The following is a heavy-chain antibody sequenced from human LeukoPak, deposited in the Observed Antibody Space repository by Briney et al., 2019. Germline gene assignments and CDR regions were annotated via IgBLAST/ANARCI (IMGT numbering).Heavy chain of an antibody. V-gene: IGHV3-66*02. D-gene: IGHD6-19*01. CDR1: GFAVSSNY. CDR3: ARGWDVDVGFDC. J-gene: IGHJ4*02. Sequence: PGGSLRLSCAASGFAVSSNYMSWVRQAPGKGLEWVSVIYTGGTTYYADSVKGRFTISRDNSKNTVYLQMNSLRVDDTAVYYCARGWDVDVGFDCWXQGTLVTVSS. CDR2: IYTGGTT.